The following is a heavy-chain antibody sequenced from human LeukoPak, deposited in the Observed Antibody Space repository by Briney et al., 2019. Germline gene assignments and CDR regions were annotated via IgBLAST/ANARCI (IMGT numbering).Heavy chain of an antibody. CDR1: GYRFTSYW. Sequence: GESLKISCKASGYRFTSYWIGWVRQMPGKGLEWMGIIYPGDSDTRYSPSFQGQVTISADKSVSTAYLQWSSLKASDTAMYYCARPVAVADLIYWGQGTLVTVSS. D-gene: IGHD6-19*01. CDR2: IYPGDSDT. CDR3: ARPVAVADLIY. V-gene: IGHV5-51*01. J-gene: IGHJ4*02.